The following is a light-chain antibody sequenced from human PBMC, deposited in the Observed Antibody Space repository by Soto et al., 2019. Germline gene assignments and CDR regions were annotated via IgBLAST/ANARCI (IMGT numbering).Light chain of an antibody. CDR3: SSYTCSSTYV. J-gene: IGLJ1*01. CDR2: DVS. CDR1: SSDVGGCNY. V-gene: IGLV2-14*01. Sequence: QSVLTQPASGSGSPGQSITISCTGTSSDVGGCNYVSWYQQHPGKAPKLMIYDVSNRPPGVSNRFSGSKSGNTASLTISGLQAEDEADYYCSSYTCSSTYVFGTGTKLTVL.